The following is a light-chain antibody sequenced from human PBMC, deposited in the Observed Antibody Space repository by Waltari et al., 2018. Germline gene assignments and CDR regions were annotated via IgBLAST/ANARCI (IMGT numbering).Light chain of an antibody. Sequence: DIQMTQSPSSLSASVVYRVTITCRASQSISNYLNWYQHKPGKAPKLLIYAASSLHSGVPSRFRGSGYGTEFTLTITSLQPEDFATYYCQQSLNTLWTFGPGTKVEIK. V-gene: IGKV1-39*01. CDR3: QQSLNTLWT. J-gene: IGKJ1*01. CDR1: QSISNY. CDR2: AAS.